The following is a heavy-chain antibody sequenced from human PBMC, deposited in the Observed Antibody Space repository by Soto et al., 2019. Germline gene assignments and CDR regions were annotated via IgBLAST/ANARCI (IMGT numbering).Heavy chain of an antibody. D-gene: IGHD3-9*01. Sequence: GASVKVSCKASGGTFSSYAISWVRQAPGQGLEWMGGIIPIFGTANYAQKFQGRVTITADESTSTAYMELSSLRSEDTAVYYCARGRGSSSALRYFDWPGYYFDYWGQGTLVTVSS. J-gene: IGHJ4*02. CDR1: GGTFSSYA. CDR3: ARGRGSSSALRYFDWPGYYFDY. CDR2: IIPIFGTA. V-gene: IGHV1-69*13.